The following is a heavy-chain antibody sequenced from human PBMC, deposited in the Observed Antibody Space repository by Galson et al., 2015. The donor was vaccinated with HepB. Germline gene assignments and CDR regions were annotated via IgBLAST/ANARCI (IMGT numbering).Heavy chain of an antibody. D-gene: IGHD1-26*01. CDR1: GGTFSSYA. Sequence: SVKVSCKASGGTFSSYAISWVRQAPGQGLEWMGGIIPIFGTANYAQKFQGRVTITADESTSTAYMELSSLRSEDTAVYYCARVVVGRGGHFQHWGQGTLVTVSS. CDR2: IIPIFGTA. J-gene: IGHJ1*01. V-gene: IGHV1-69*13. CDR3: ARVVVGRGGHFQH.